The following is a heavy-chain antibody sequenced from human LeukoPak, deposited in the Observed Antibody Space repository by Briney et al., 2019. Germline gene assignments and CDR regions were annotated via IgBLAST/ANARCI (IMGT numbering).Heavy chain of an antibody. CDR2: IYPGDSDT. D-gene: IGHD2-2*02. J-gene: IGHJ3*01. CDR1: GYSFTNYW. V-gene: IGHV5-51*01. CDR3: ARSPVPATIVARAFDV. Sequence: GESLTISCKASGYSFTNYWIGWVRQVPGQGLEWMGIIYPGDSDTRYSPSFQGQVTISADKSITTASLQWSSLKASDSAIYYCARSPVPATIVARAFDVWGPGTMVTVSS.